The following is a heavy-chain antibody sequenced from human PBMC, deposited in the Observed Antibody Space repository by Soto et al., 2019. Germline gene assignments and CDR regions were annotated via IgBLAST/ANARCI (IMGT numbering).Heavy chain of an antibody. CDR1: GFTFSSYG. D-gene: IGHD3-22*01. CDR3: AKNYEQGGQIDY. V-gene: IGHV3-30*18. J-gene: IGHJ4*02. Sequence: VQLLESGGGLVQPGGSLRLSCAASGFTFSSYGMHWVRQAPGKGLEWVAVISYDGSNKYYADSVKGRFTISRDNSKNTLYLQMNSLRAEDTAVYYCAKNYEQGGQIDYWGQGTLVTVSS. CDR2: ISYDGSNK.